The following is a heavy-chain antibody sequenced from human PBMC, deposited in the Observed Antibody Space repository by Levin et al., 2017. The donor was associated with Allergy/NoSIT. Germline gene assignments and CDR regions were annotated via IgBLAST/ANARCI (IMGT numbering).Heavy chain of an antibody. D-gene: IGHD5-18*01. Sequence: ASVKVSCAASGFTFRSYWMHWVRQAPGKGLLWVSRINPDGSTTNYADSVKGRFTISRDNAKNTLYLQMNSLTADDTAVYYCAKDFSYGALDYWGQGALVNVSS. V-gene: IGHV3-74*01. CDR1: GFTFRSYW. J-gene: IGHJ4*02. CDR3: AKDFSYGALDY. CDR2: INPDGSTT.